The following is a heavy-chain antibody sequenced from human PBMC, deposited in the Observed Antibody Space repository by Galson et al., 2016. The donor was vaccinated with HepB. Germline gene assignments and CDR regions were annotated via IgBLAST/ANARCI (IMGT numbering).Heavy chain of an antibody. V-gene: IGHV3-23*01. J-gene: IGHJ4*02. Sequence: SLRLSCAASGFTFSSYAMSWVRQAPGKGLEWVSAISGSGGSTYYADSVKGRFTISRDNSKNTLYLQMNNLRDEDTAVYYCARDSGYNHFDYWGQGTLVTVSS. CDR3: ARDSGYNHFDY. CDR2: ISGSGGST. D-gene: IGHD1-1*01. CDR1: GFTFSSYA.